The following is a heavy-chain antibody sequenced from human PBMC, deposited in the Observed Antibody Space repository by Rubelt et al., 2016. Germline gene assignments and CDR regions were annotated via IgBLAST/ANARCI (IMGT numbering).Heavy chain of an antibody. V-gene: IGHV4-59*01. CDR3: ARDGVLWFGAGVDY. Sequence: QLQLQESGPGLVKPSETLSLTCTVSGGSISSYYWSWIRQPPGKGLEWIGYIYYSGSTNYNPSLKSRVTVSVDTSKNQFSLKLSAVTAADTAVYYCARDGVLWFGAGVDYWGQGTLVTVSS. CDR2: IYYSGST. J-gene: IGHJ4*02. D-gene: IGHD3-10*01. CDR1: GGSISSYY.